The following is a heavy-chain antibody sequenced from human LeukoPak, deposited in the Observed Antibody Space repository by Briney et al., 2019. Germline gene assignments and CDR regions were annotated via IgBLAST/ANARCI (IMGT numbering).Heavy chain of an antibody. CDR3: ATRLSSSWYYFDY. CDR1: GYSFTSYW. CDR2: IDPSDSYT. D-gene: IGHD6-13*01. V-gene: IGHV5-10-1*01. Sequence: GESLKISCKGSGYSFTSYWISWVRQMPGNGLEWMGRIDPSDSYTNYSPSFQGHVTISADKSISTAYLQWSSLKASDTAMYYCATRLSSSWYYFDYWGLGTLVTASS. J-gene: IGHJ4*02.